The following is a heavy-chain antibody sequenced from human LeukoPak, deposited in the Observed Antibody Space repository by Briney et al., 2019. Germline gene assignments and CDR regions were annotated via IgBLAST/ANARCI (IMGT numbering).Heavy chain of an antibody. Sequence: SETLSLTCTVSGGSVSSDYRSWIRQPPGKGLEWIGYIYYSGSTNYNPSLKSRVTISVDTSKNQSSLKLSSVTAADTAVYYCARSSGWYVLGMDYYYGMDVWGQGTTVTVSS. CDR1: GGSVSSDY. V-gene: IGHV4-59*02. CDR2: IYYSGST. D-gene: IGHD6-19*01. CDR3: ARSSGWYVLGMDYYYGMDV. J-gene: IGHJ6*02.